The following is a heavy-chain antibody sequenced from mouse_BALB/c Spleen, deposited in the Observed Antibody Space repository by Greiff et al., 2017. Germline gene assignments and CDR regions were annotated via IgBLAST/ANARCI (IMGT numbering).Heavy chain of an antibody. CDR2: INPSNGGT. J-gene: IGHJ2*01. Sequence: VKLQQPGAELVRPGASVKLSCKASGYTFTSYWMNWVKQRPGQGLEWIGGINPSNGGTNFNEKFKSKATLTVDKSSSTAYMQLSSLTSEDSAVYYCTRSNWAFDYWGQGTTLTVSS. CDR3: TRSNWAFDY. CDR1: GYTFTSYW. D-gene: IGHD4-1*02. V-gene: IGHV1S81*02.